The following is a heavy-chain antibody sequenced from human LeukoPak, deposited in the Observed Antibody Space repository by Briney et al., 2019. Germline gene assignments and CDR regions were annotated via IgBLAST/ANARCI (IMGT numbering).Heavy chain of an antibody. CDR1: GFTFSSYA. CDR2: ISGSGGST. Sequence: GGSLRLSCAASGFTFSSYAMSWVRQAPGKGLEWVSAISGSGGSTYYADSVKGRFTISRDNSKNTLYLQMNSLRAEDTAVYYCARDYCSGGGCPMNYFDYWGQGTLVTVSS. D-gene: IGHD2-15*01. J-gene: IGHJ4*02. V-gene: IGHV3-23*01. CDR3: ARDYCSGGGCPMNYFDY.